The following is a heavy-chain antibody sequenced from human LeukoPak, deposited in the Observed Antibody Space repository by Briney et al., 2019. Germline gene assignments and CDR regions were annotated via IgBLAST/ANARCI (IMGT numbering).Heavy chain of an antibody. J-gene: IGHJ5*02. CDR1: DGSINSYY. Sequence: PSETLSLTCSVSDGSINSYYWNWIRQPPGKGLEWIGYIYHSGSTYYNPSLKSRVTISVDRSKNQFSLKLSSVTAADTAVYYCARGVLAGWFDPWGQGTLVTVSS. CDR3: ARGVLAGWFDP. V-gene: IGHV4-30-2*01. D-gene: IGHD2-8*01. CDR2: IYHSGST.